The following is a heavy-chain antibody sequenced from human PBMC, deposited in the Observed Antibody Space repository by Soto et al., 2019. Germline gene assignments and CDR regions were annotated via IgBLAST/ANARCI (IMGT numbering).Heavy chain of an antibody. J-gene: IGHJ4*02. V-gene: IGHV4-31*03. D-gene: IGHD6-25*01. CDR1: GGSISSGGYY. Sequence: QVQLRESGPGLVKPSQTLSLTCTVSGGSISSGGYYCSWIRQHPNKGLEWIGYIYHTGNTFYNPSLTSRVSISLDTSKSQFSLKLTSVTAADTAMYYCAVSSARSIFDFWGQGTLVTVSS. CDR2: IYHTGNT. CDR3: AVSSARSIFDF.